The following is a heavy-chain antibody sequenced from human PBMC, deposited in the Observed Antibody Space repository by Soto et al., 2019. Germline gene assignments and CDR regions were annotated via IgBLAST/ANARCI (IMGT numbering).Heavy chain of an antibody. Sequence: QVQLVESGGGVVQPGRSLRLSCAASGFTFSSYGMHWVRQAPGKGLEWVAGIWYDGSNKYYADSVKGRFPISRDNSKNTLYLQMNSLRAEDTAVYYCARVQPWTAGIDYWGQGTLVTVSS. J-gene: IGHJ4*02. CDR2: IWYDGSNK. CDR3: ARVQPWTAGIDY. V-gene: IGHV3-33*01. CDR1: GFTFSSYG. D-gene: IGHD6-19*01.